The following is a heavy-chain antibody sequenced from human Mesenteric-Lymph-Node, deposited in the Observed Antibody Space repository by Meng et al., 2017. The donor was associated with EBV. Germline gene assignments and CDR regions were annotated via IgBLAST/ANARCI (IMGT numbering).Heavy chain of an antibody. CDR2: INHSGST. Sequence: VQRPVGGAGPLKPSETLSRTCAVYGGSFSGYYWSWIRQPPGKGLEWIGEINHSGSTNYNPSLKSRVTISVDTSKNQFSLKLSSVTAADTAVYYCARGRSYVSGVIDPWGQGTLVTVSS. CDR1: GGSFSGYY. D-gene: IGHD3-16*01. CDR3: ARGRSYVSGVIDP. J-gene: IGHJ5*02. V-gene: IGHV4-34*02.